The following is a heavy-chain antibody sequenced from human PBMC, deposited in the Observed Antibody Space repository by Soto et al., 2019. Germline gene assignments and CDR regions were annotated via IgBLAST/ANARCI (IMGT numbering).Heavy chain of an antibody. J-gene: IGHJ1*01. CDR3: TTDRGGDIVVSPHAEYFQH. D-gene: IGHD2-15*01. CDR2: IKSKTDGGTT. Sequence: EVQLVESGGGLVKPGGSLRLSCAASGFTFSNAWMSWVRQAPGKGLEWVGRIKSKTDGGTTDYAAPVKGRFTISRDDSKNTLYLQMSSLKTEDTAVYYCTTDRGGDIVVSPHAEYFQHWGQGTLVTVSS. CDR1: GFTFSNAW. V-gene: IGHV3-15*01.